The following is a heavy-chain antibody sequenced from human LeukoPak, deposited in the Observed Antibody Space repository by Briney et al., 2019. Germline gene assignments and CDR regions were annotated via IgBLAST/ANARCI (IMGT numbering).Heavy chain of an antibody. J-gene: IGHJ5*02. CDR3: ASTDDYGDYGARRGFDP. V-gene: IGHV1-69*05. D-gene: IGHD4-17*01. Sequence: ASVKVSCKASGGTFSSYAISWVRQAPGQGLEWMGGIIPIFGTANYAQKFRGRVTITTDESTSTAYMELSSLRSEDTAVYYCASTDDYGDYGARRGFDPWGQGTLVTVSS. CDR1: GGTFSSYA. CDR2: IIPIFGTA.